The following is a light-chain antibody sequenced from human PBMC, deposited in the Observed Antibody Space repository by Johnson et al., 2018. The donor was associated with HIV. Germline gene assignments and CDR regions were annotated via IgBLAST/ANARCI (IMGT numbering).Light chain of an antibody. CDR1: SSNIGNHY. Sequence: QSVLTQPPSVSAAPGQKVTISCSGSSSNIGNHYVSWYQHLPGTAPKLLIYENDKRPSGIPDRFSGSKSGTSATLGITGLQTGDEADDYCGTWDTSLRAGVFGTGTRVTVL. CDR2: END. CDR3: GTWDTSLRAGV. V-gene: IGLV1-51*02. J-gene: IGLJ1*01.